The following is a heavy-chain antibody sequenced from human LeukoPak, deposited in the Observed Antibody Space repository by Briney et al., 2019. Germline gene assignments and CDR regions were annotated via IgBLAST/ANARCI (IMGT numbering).Heavy chain of an antibody. Sequence: PGGSLRLSCAASGFTFSTYAMTWVRQAPGKGLEWVSGINSNGDEIYYADSVRGRFTISRDNSNNALYLQMDSLRAEDTAVYYCARDREVEWLRFLNGMDVWGQGTTVTVSS. D-gene: IGHD5-12*01. CDR1: GFTFSTYA. V-gene: IGHV3-23*01. J-gene: IGHJ6*02. CDR3: ARDREVEWLRFLNGMDV. CDR2: INSNGDEI.